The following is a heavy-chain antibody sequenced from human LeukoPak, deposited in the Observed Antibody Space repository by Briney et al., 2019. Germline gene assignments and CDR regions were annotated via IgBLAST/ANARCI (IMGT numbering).Heavy chain of an antibody. D-gene: IGHD4-17*01. CDR1: GGSISSYY. CDR2: IYTSGST. CDR3: ARALDYGVRYDAFDI. Sequence: SETLSLTCTVSGGSISSYYWSWIRQPAGKGLEWIVRIYTSGSTNYNPSLKSRVTMSVDTSKNQFSLKLSSVTAADTAVYYCARALDYGVRYDAFDIWGQGTMVTVSS. J-gene: IGHJ3*02. V-gene: IGHV4-4*07.